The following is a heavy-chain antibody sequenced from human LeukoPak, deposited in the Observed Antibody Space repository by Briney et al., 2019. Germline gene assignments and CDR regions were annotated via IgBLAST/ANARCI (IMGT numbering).Heavy chain of an antibody. Sequence: GGSLRLSCSASGFTFSSYAMHWVRQAPGKGLEYVSAISNNGGNTHYADSVKGRFTISRDNSKNTLYLQMSSLRAEDTAVYFCVKRGPGGCIWYLYYFDLWGRGTLVTVSS. CDR3: VKRGPGGCIWYLYYFDL. CDR1: GFTFSSYA. V-gene: IGHV3-64D*09. CDR2: ISNNGGNT. D-gene: IGHD6-13*01. J-gene: IGHJ2*01.